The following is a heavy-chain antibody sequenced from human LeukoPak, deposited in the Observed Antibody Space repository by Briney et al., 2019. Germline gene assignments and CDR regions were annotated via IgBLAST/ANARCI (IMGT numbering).Heavy chain of an antibody. CDR3: ARSLRNAFDI. CDR1: GFTFSSYA. J-gene: IGHJ3*02. CDR2: ISSSSSTI. V-gene: IGHV3-48*01. D-gene: IGHD3-3*01. Sequence: GGSLRLSCAASGFTFSSYAMHWVRQAPGKGLEWVSYISSSSSTIYYADSVKGRFTISRDNANNSLYLQMNSPRAEDTAVYYCARSLRNAFDIWGQGTMVTVSS.